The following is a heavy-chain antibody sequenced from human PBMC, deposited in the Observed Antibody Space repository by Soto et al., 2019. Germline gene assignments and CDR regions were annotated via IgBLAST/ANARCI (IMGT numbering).Heavy chain of an antibody. V-gene: IGHV3-30*18. D-gene: IGHD3-10*01. CDR1: GFTFSSYG. J-gene: IGHJ4*02. CDR2: ISYDGSNK. CDR3: AKDLTMVRGGYFDY. Sequence: QVQLVESGGGVVQPGRSLRLSCAASGFTFSSYGMHWVRQAPGKGLEWVAVISYDGSNKYYADSVKGRFTISRDNSKNTLYLQMNSLRAEDTAVYYCAKDLTMVRGGYFDYWGQGTLVTLSS.